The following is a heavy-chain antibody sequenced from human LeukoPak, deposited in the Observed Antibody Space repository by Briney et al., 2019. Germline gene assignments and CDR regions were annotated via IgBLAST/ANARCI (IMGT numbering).Heavy chain of an antibody. Sequence: GGSLRLSCAASGFTFSSYSMSWVRQAPGKGLEWVSSISSSSSYKYYADSEKGRFTISRDNAKNSLYLQMNSLRAEDTAVYYCARDSSVNYDFWSGFSFDYWGQGTLVTVSS. J-gene: IGHJ4*02. D-gene: IGHD3-3*01. CDR1: GFTFSSYS. CDR3: ARDSSVNYDFWSGFSFDY. CDR2: ISSSSSYK. V-gene: IGHV3-21*01.